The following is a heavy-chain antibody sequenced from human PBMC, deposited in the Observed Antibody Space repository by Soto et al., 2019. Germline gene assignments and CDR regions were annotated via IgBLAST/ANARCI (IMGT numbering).Heavy chain of an antibody. CDR2: ISYDGSNK. Sequence: PGGSLRLSCAASGFTFSSYAMHWVRQAPGKGLEWVAVISYDGSNKYYADSVKGRFTISRDNSKNTLYLQMNSLRAEDTAVYYCARAAPWHVAVAGKADYWGQGTLVTVSS. J-gene: IGHJ4*02. D-gene: IGHD6-19*01. V-gene: IGHV3-30-3*01. CDR3: ARAAPWHVAVAGKADY. CDR1: GFTFSSYA.